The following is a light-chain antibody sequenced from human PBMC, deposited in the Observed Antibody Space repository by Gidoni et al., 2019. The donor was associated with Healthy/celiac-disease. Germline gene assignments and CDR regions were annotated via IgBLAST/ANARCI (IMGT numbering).Light chain of an antibody. J-gene: IGKJ2*01. V-gene: IGKV1-39*01. CDR2: GSS. CDR3: QQTHSFPYT. CDR1: QSIRTTT. Sequence: DIQMTQSPSSLSASVGDTVTITCRASQSIRTTTVSWYQQRPGTVPHPLSYGSSSLETGVPSRFSVSGSGTDFTLTITSLQPEDFATDSCQQTHSFPYTFGQGGKLDI.